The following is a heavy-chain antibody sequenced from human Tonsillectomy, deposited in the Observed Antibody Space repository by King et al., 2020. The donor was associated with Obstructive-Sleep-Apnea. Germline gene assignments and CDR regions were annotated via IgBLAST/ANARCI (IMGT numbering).Heavy chain of an antibody. CDR1: GGSITSDNYF. CDR3: ARDSGYCSGGSCYVNGMDV. CDR2: IYYSGST. J-gene: IGHJ6*02. V-gene: IGHV4-31*03. D-gene: IGHD2-15*01. Sequence: QLQESGPGLVKPSQTLSLTCTVSGGSITSDNYFWSWIRQHPGKGLEWIGHIYYSGSTYYNPSLKSRVTISVDTSRNQFSLKRSSVTAADTAVYYCARDSGYCSGGSCYVNGMDVWGQGTTVTVSS.